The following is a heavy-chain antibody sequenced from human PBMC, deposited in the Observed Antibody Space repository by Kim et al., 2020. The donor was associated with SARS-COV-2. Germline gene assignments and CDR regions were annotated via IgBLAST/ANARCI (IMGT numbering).Heavy chain of an antibody. CDR3: ARDPFYGDYGGGY. Sequence: KFQGRVTITADESTSTAYMELSSLRSEDTAVYYCARDPFYGDYGGGYWGQGTLVTVSS. D-gene: IGHD4-17*01. J-gene: IGHJ4*02. V-gene: IGHV1-69*01.